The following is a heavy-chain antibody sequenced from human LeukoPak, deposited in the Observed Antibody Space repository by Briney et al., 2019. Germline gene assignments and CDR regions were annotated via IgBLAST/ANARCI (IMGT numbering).Heavy chain of an antibody. CDR1: GFTFDTYG. J-gene: IGHJ4*02. D-gene: IGHD6-13*01. Sequence: GGSLRLSCAASGFTFDTYGMNWVRQAPGKGLEWLSSISGSGSHIYYADSVKGRLTTSRDNSKNTLYLQINSLRAEDTAVYYCARGGDTAAAGTAVDYWGQGTLVTVSS. V-gene: IGHV3-23*01. CDR2: ISGSGSHI. CDR3: ARGGDTAAAGTAVDY.